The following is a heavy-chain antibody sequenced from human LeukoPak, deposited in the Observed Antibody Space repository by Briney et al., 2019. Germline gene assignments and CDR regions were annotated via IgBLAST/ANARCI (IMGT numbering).Heavy chain of an antibody. CDR1: GYTFTSYY. CDR2: INPSGGST. D-gene: IGHD4-17*01. CDR3: AKWGATVTTNYYYYYMDV. J-gene: IGHJ6*03. V-gene: IGHV1-46*01. Sequence: ASVKVSCKASGYTFTSYYMHWVRQAPGQGLEWMGIINPSGGSTSYAQKFQGRVTMTRDMSTSTVYMELSSLRAEDTAVYYCAKWGATVTTNYYYYYMDVWGKGTTVTISS.